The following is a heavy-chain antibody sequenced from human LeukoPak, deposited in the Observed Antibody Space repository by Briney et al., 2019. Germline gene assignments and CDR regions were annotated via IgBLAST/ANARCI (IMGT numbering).Heavy chain of an antibody. CDR2: INPSGGST. Sequence: GASVKVSCKASGYTFTSYYMHWVRQAPGQGLEWMGIINPSGGSTSYAQKFQGRVTMTRDTSTSTVYMELSSLRSEDTAVYYCARGDILTGYEGYYYYGMDVWGQGTTVTVSS. V-gene: IGHV1-46*01. CDR3: ARGDILTGYEGYYYYGMDV. CDR1: GYTFTSYY. J-gene: IGHJ6*02. D-gene: IGHD3-9*01.